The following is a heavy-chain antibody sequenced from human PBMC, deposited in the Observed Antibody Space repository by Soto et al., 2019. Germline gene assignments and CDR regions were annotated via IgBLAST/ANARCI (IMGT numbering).Heavy chain of an antibody. CDR1: GFTFSSYA. D-gene: IGHD1-7*01. CDR2: ISDGGGRT. CDR3: AKILELREPYYMDV. J-gene: IGHJ6*03. Sequence: GGSLRLSCAASGFTFSSYAMSWVRQAPGKGLEWVSGISDGGGRTYYADSVKGRFTISRDNSNNTLYLQMNSLRVEDTAVYYCAKILELREPYYMDVWGKGTTVTVSS. V-gene: IGHV3-23*01.